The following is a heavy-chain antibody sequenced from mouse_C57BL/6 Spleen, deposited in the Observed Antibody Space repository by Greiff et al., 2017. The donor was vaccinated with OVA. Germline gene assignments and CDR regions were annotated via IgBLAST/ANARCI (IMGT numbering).Heavy chain of an antibody. CDR2: IYPGDGDT. Sequence: LVESGAELVKPGASVKISCKASGYAFSSYWMNWVKQRPGKGLEWIGQIYPGDGDTNYNGKFKGKATLTADKSSSTAYMQLSSLTSEDSAVYFCARYTTVVSFDYWGQGTTLTVSS. V-gene: IGHV1-80*01. J-gene: IGHJ2*01. CDR1: GYAFSSYW. CDR3: ARYTTVVSFDY. D-gene: IGHD1-1*01.